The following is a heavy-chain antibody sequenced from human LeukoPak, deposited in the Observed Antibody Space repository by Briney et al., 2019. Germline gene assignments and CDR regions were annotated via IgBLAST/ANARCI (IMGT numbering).Heavy chain of an antibody. D-gene: IGHD4-11*01. CDR1: GFTFYSNA. V-gene: IGHV3-23*01. Sequence: PGGSLRLSCVASGFTFYSNAMSWVRQAPGKGLEWVSTISGSGDGTYYADSVKGRFTISRDNSKNTLYLQMNSLRAEDTATYYCTKDYYSAYFVYWGQGTLVTVSS. J-gene: IGHJ4*02. CDR2: ISGSGDGT. CDR3: TKDYYSAYFVY.